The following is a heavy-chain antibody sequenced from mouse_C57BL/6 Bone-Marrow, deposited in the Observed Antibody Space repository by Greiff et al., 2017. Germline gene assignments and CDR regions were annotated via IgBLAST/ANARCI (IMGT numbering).Heavy chain of an antibody. J-gene: IGHJ2*01. CDR2: ISDGGSYT. V-gene: IGHV5-4*01. Sequence: EVKLVESGGGLVKPGGSLKLSCAASRFTFSSYAMSWVRQTPEQRLEWVATISDGGSYTYYPDNVKGRFTISRDNAKNNLYLQMSHLKSEDTAMYYCARDERIYYGNYGGYYFDYWGQGTTLTVSS. CDR3: ARDERIYYGNYGGYYFDY. CDR1: RFTFSSYA. D-gene: IGHD2-1*01.